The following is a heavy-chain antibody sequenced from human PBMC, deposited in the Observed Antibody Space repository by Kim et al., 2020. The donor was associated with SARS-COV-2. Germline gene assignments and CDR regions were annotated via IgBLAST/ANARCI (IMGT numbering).Heavy chain of an antibody. CDR2: IIPIFGTA. CDR3: ARQALRYCSSTSCYGGDFDY. J-gene: IGHJ4*02. Sequence: SVKVSCKASGGTFSSYAISWVRQAPGQGLEWMGGIIPIFGTANYAQKFQGRVTITADESTSTAYMELSSLRSEDTAVYYCARQALRYCSSTSCYGGDFDYWGQGTLVTVSS. D-gene: IGHD2-2*01. CDR1: GGTFSSYA. V-gene: IGHV1-69*13.